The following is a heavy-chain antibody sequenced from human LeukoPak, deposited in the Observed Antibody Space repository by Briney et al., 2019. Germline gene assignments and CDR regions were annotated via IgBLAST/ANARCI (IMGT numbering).Heavy chain of an antibody. Sequence: ASVKVSCKASGYTFTSYGISWVRQAPGQGLEWMGWISAYNGNTNYAQKLQGRVTMTTDTSTSTAYMELSSLRSEDTAVYYCARAHTVTTHPGGNWFDPWGQGTLVTVSS. CDR2: ISAYNGNT. V-gene: IGHV1-18*01. D-gene: IGHD4-17*01. CDR3: ARAHTVTTHPGGNWFDP. J-gene: IGHJ5*02. CDR1: GYTFTSYG.